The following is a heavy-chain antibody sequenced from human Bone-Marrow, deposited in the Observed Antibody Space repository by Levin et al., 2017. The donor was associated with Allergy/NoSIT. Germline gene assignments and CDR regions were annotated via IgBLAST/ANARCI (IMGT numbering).Heavy chain of an antibody. CDR1: GFTFSTYW. J-gene: IGHJ4*02. CDR3: ARCRDGGYCNGGNAY. V-gene: IGHV3-7*01. CDR2: IKQDGSEK. Sequence: GGSLRLSCAASGFTFSTYWMSWVRQAPGKGLEWVANIKQDGSEKYYVDSVKGRFTISRDNAKDSLYLQMNNLRAEDTAVYYCARCRDGGYCNGGNAYWGQGTLVTVSS. D-gene: IGHD2-15*01.